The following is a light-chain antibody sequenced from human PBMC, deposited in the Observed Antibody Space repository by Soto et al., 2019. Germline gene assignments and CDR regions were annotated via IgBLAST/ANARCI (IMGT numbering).Light chain of an antibody. Sequence: EIVMTQSPATLSLSPGERATLSCRASQSINSNLAWYQQKPGQAPRLFMFRVSSRATGVPARFSGSGSETAFNLTISSLQSEDFAVYYCQHYNNWPRATFGGGTKVETK. CDR3: QHYNNWPRAT. V-gene: IGKV3-15*01. J-gene: IGKJ4*01. CDR2: RVS. CDR1: QSINSN.